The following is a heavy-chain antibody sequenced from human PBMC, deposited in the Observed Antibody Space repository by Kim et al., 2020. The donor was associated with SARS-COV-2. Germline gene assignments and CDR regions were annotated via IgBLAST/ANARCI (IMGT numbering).Heavy chain of an antibody. J-gene: IGHJ6*02. V-gene: IGHV3-33*01. D-gene: IGHD2-2*01. CDR1: GFTFTDYN. CDR2: IFSDVSDK. CDR3: PREPPGPVYGMDV. Sequence: GGSLRLSCAASGFTFTDYNIHWVRQAPGKGLEWVALIFSDVSDKKYADSVKGRFTISRDISKSTMYLQMNSLRVEDTAVYYCPREPPGPVYGMDVWGQGTTVTVSS.